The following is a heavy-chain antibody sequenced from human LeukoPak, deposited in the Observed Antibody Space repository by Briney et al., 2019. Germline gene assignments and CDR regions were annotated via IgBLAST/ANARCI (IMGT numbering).Heavy chain of an antibody. J-gene: IGHJ4*02. D-gene: IGHD5-24*01. V-gene: IGHV3-48*03. Sequence: GGSLRLSCVASGFTFTTYEMHWVRQAPGKGLEWVSYISSGGSTIYYADSVKGRFTISRDNAKNSLYLQMKSLRDEDTAVYYCAKDGYKWNFDNWGQGTLVTVSS. CDR1: GFTFTTYE. CDR3: AKDGYKWNFDN. CDR2: ISSGGSTI.